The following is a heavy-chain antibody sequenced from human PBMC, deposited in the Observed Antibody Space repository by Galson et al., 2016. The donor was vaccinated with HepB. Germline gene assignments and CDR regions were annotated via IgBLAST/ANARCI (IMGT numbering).Heavy chain of an antibody. D-gene: IGHD6-19*01. CDR2: IAHNGYI. V-gene: IGHV4-39*01. CDR3: ARHIAQQWQMKCFNP. Sequence: SETLSLTCTVSGVSVTTRGYYWGWIRQSPVRGLEWIATIAHNGYIYYNPSLQTRLSVERSTDPFSLRLRSATAADSAVYYCARHIAQQWQMKCFNPWSSGSVVTVSS. J-gene: IGHJ5*02. CDR1: GVSVTTRGYY.